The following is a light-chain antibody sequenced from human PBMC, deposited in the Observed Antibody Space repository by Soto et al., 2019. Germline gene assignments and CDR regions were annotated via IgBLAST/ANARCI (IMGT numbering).Light chain of an antibody. CDR2: DVI. V-gene: IGLV2-14*01. Sequence: QSVLTQPASVSGSPGQSITISCTGTSSDVGGYNYVSWYQQHPGKAPKLMIYDVINRPSGVSNRFSGSKSGNTASLTFSGLQAEDEADYYCSSYTSSSTYVFGTGTKVTVL. CDR3: SSYTSSSTYV. CDR1: SSDVGGYNY. J-gene: IGLJ1*01.